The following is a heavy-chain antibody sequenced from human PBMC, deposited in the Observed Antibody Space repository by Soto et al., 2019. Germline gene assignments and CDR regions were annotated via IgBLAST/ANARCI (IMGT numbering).Heavy chain of an antibody. Sequence: GGSLRLSCAASGFTFSSYAMSWVRQAPGKGLEWVSAISGSGGSTYYADSVKGRFTISRDNSKNTLYLQMNSLRAEDTAVYYCAKDLLILRFLESILPGDYFDYWGQGTLVTVSS. CDR2: ISGSGGST. CDR1: GFTFSSYA. V-gene: IGHV3-23*01. CDR3: AKDLLILRFLESILPGDYFDY. D-gene: IGHD3-3*01. J-gene: IGHJ4*02.